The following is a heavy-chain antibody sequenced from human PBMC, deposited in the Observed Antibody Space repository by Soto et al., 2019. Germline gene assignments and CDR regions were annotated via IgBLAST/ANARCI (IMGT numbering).Heavy chain of an antibody. CDR3: ARDLYGGNSVEGYYYGMDV. J-gene: IGHJ6*02. CDR2: ISAYNGNT. V-gene: IGHV1-18*01. CDR1: GYTFTSYG. D-gene: IGHD4-17*01. Sequence: ASVKVSCKASGYTFTSYGISWVRQAPGQGLEWMGWISAYNGNTNYAQKLQGRVTMTTDTSTSTAYMELRSLRSDDTAVDYCARDLYGGNSVEGYYYGMDVWGQGTTVTVSS.